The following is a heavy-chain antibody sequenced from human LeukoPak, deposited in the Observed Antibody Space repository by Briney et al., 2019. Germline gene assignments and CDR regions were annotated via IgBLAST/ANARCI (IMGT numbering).Heavy chain of an antibody. CDR3: ARAVHDYGNNWFDP. V-gene: IGHV4-38-2*02. D-gene: IGHD4-17*01. J-gene: IGHJ5*02. CDR2: IYHSGST. CDR1: GYSISSGYY. Sequence: SETLSLTCTVSGYSISSGYYWGWIRQPPGKGLEWIGNIYHSGSTNYNPSLKSRVTISVDTSKNQFSLKLNSVTAADTAVYHCARAVHDYGNNWFDPWGQGTLVTVSS.